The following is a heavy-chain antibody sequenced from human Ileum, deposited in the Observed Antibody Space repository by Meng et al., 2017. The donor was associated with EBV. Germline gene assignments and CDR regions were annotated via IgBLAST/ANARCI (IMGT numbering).Heavy chain of an antibody. CDR1: GGSISVINW. CDR3: AKNGEKYFEY. V-gene: IGHV4-4*02. Sequence: GQLQGSGPGLVNPSGTRSLTSAVSGGSISVINWWSWVRQSPEKGLEWIGEMSDSGITHYNPSLKSRVTISADKSNNQFSLKLTSVTSADTAVYFCAKNGEKYFEYWGQGTLVTVSS. CDR2: MSDSGIT. J-gene: IGHJ4*02.